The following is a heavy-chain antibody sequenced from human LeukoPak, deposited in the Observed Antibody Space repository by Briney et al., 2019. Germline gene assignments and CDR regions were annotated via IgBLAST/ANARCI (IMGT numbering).Heavy chain of an antibody. J-gene: IGHJ6*02. Sequence: VWSLRLYCAASGFTFSSYAMSWVRQAPGKGLDWGSAISGGGGSTYYADSVKGRFTISRDNSKNTLYLQMNSLRAEDTAVYYCAKGRDSSGYYYYYGMDVWGQGTTVTVSS. V-gene: IGHV3-23*01. CDR1: GFTFSSYA. D-gene: IGHD3-22*01. CDR2: ISGGGGST. CDR3: AKGRDSSGYYYYYGMDV.